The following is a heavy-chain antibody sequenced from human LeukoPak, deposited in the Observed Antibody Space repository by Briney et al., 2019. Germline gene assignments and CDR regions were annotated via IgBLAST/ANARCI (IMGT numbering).Heavy chain of an antibody. CDR3: AITWGAGSAGDFDY. V-gene: IGHV4-34*01. D-gene: IGHD7-27*01. CDR2: INHSGST. CDR1: GGSFSGYY. J-gene: IGHJ4*02. Sequence: SETLSLTCAVYGGSFSGYYWSWIRQPPGKGLERIGEINHSGSTNYNPSLKSRVTISVDTSKNQFSLKLSSVTAADTAVYYCAITWGAGSAGDFDYWGQGTLVTVSS.